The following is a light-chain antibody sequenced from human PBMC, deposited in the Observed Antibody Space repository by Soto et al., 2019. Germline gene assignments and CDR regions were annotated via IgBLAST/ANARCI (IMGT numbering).Light chain of an antibody. Sequence: EIVLTQSPGTLSLSPGERATLSCRASQSVSSSYLAWYQQKPGQAPRLLIYGASSRATGIPDRFSGSGSGTGFTLTISRLEPEDLAVYYCQQYGSSSYTFGQGTKLEIK. V-gene: IGKV3-20*01. J-gene: IGKJ2*01. CDR1: QSVSSSY. CDR3: QQYGSSSYT. CDR2: GAS.